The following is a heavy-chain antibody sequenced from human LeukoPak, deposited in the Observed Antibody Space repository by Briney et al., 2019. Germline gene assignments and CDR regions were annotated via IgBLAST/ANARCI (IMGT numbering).Heavy chain of an antibody. J-gene: IGHJ4*02. Sequence: PGGSLRLSCAASGFTFSSYEMNWVRQAPGKGLEWVSYISTGGSAIYYADSVKGRFTISRDNAKNSLYLQMSSLRAEDTAVYYCARVSGSGSYYNAAYWGQGTLVTVSS. CDR3: ARVSGSGSYYNAAY. CDR1: GFTFSSYE. D-gene: IGHD3-10*01. V-gene: IGHV3-48*03. CDR2: ISTGGSAI.